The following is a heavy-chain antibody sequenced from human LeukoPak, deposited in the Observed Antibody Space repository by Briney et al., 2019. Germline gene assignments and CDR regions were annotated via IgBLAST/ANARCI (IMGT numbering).Heavy chain of an antibody. J-gene: IGHJ4*02. CDR3: ARVASRSKAYCGGDCYSMGC. V-gene: IGHV1-8*01. Sequence: ASVKVSCKASGYTFTSYDINWVRQAPGQGLEWMGWMNPNSGNTGYAQKFQGRVTMTRNTSISTAYMGLSSLRSEDTAVYYCARVASRSKAYCGGDCYSMGCWGQGTLVTVSS. CDR1: GYTFTSYD. CDR2: MNPNSGNT. D-gene: IGHD2-21*02.